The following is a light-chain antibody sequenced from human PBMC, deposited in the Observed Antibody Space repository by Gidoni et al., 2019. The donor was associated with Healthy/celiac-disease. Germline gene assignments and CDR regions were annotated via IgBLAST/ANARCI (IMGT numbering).Light chain of an antibody. CDR1: SSAVGGYNY. CDR3: RSSAGSSVV. V-gene: IGLV2-11*01. CDR2: DVS. Sequence: QSALTQPRAVSGAPGQSVTIPCTGTSSAVGGYNYVSWYQQHPGKAPKLMIYDVSKRPSGVPDLFSGSNSGNTASLPISVLPAEVEADYYCRSSAGSSVVFGGGTKLTVL. J-gene: IGLJ2*01.